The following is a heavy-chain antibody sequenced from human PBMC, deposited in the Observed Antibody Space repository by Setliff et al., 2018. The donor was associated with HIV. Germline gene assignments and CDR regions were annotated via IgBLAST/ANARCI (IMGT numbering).Heavy chain of an antibody. J-gene: IGHJ3*02. V-gene: IGHV3-48*01. CDR3: AGGVRAYSTSPRGFDI. CDR1: GFTFSNYN. CDR2: ISSSSSTI. Sequence: PGGSLRLSCAASGFTFSNYNMNWVRQAPGKGLEWVSYISSSSSTIYYADSVKGRFSISRDNAKNSLYLQMNSLRAEDAAVFYCAGGVRAYSTSPRGFDIWGQGTMVTVSS. D-gene: IGHD2-15*01.